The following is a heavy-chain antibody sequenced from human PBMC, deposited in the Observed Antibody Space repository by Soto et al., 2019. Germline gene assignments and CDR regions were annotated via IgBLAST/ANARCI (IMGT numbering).Heavy chain of an antibody. CDR1: GFTFSSYG. D-gene: IGHD3-9*01. J-gene: IGHJ4*02. CDR2: ISYDGSNK. Sequence: QVQLVESGGGVVQPGRSLRLSCAASGFTFSSYGMHWVRQAPGKGLEWVAVISYDGSNKYYADSVKGRFTISRDNSKNTLYLQMNSLRAEDTAVYYCARALGLTGYYIYWGQGTLVTVSS. CDR3: ARALGLTGYYIY. V-gene: IGHV3-30*03.